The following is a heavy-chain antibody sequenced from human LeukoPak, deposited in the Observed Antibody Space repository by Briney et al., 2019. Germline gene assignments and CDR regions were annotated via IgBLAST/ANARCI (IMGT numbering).Heavy chain of an antibody. J-gene: IGHJ4*02. CDR3: ARVTAWSGYYFLDY. CDR2: INSDGSNT. CDR1: GFTFSTYW. D-gene: IGHD3-3*01. Sequence: PGGSLRLSCAASGFTFSTYWMHWVRQAPGKGLVWVSRINSDGSNTNYADSVKGRSTISRDNAKNTLFLQMNSLRAEDTAVYYCARVTAWSGYYFLDYWGQGTLVAVSS. V-gene: IGHV3-74*01.